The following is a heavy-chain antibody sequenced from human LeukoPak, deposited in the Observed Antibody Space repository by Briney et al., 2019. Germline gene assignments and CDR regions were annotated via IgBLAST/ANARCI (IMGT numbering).Heavy chain of an antibody. CDR2: IYSGGST. V-gene: IGHV3-53*01. CDR3: TTDSNYYYGMDV. D-gene: IGHD4-11*01. Sequence: GGSLRLSCAASGFTVSSNYMSWVRQAPGKGLEWVSVIYSGGSTYYADSVKGRFTISRDNSKNTLYLQMNSLRAEDTAVYYCTTDSNYYYGMDVWGQGTMVTVSS. CDR1: GFTVSSNY. J-gene: IGHJ6*02.